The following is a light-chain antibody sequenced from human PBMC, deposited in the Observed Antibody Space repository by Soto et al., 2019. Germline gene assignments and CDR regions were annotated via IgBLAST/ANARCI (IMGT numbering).Light chain of an antibody. CDR2: EDD. J-gene: IGLJ3*02. V-gene: IGLV2-23*01. Sequence: QSVLTQPASVSASPGQSISISCTGSSSDVGNYNLVSWYQHHPGTAPRLIISEDDRRPSGVSNRFSGAKSGNTASLTISGLQAEDEADYYCCSYSRSTSWVFGGGTKVTVL. CDR3: CSYSRSTSWV. CDR1: SSDVGNYNL.